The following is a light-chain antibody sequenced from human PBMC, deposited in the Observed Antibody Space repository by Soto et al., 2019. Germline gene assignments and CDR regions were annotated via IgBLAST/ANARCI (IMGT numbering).Light chain of an antibody. CDR2: DAS. CDR1: QSVSSN. V-gene: IGKV3D-15*01. J-gene: IGKJ4*01. Sequence: EIVLTQSPATLSSFPGDRVTLSCRASQSVSSNLAWYQQKPGQAPRLLIYDASNRATGIPARFSGSGSGTEFTLTISSLQSEDFAVYYCQQYNNWPLTFGGGTKVDIK. CDR3: QQYNNWPLT.